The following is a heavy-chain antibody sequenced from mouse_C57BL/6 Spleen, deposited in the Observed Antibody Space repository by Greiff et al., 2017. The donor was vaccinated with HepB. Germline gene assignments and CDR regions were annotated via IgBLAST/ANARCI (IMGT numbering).Heavy chain of an antibody. D-gene: IGHD4-1*01. CDR2: IWSGGST. Sequence: VKLMESGPGLVQPSQSLSITCTVSGFSLTSYGVHWVRQSPGKGLEWLGVIWSGGSTDYNAAFISRLSISKDNSKSQVFFKMNSLQADDTAIYYCARNQLTGTTWFAYWGQGTLVTVSA. J-gene: IGHJ3*01. V-gene: IGHV2-2*01. CDR1: GFSLTSYG. CDR3: ARNQLTGTTWFAY.